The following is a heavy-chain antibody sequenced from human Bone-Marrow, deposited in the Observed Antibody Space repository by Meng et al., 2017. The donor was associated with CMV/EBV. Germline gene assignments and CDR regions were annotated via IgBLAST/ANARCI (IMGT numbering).Heavy chain of an antibody. D-gene: IGHD4-11*01. V-gene: IGHV3-74*01. CDR1: GFTFSSYW. Sequence: VQRVESGGGLVQPGGSLRLSCAASGFTFSSYWMHWVRQAPGKGLVWVSRINSDGSSTSYADSVKGRFTISRDNAKNTLYLQMNSLRAEDTAVYYCARENDDYRGNWFDPWGQGTLVTVSS. CDR3: ARENDDYRGNWFDP. CDR2: INSDGSST. J-gene: IGHJ5*02.